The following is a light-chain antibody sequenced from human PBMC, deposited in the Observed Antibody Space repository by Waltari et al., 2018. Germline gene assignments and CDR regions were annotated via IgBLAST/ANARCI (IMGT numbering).Light chain of an antibody. CDR2: NNN. Sequence: QSVLTQPPSASGTPGQRVTISCFGSRSNIGNNIVSWYLQVPGTAPKLLSYNNNQRPPGGPVRFSGSKSGTSASLAISWLQSEDEDEYSCAAWDDSLEGWVFGGGTRLTVL. CDR3: AAWDDSLEGWV. CDR1: RSNIGNNI. J-gene: IGLJ3*02. V-gene: IGLV1-44*01.